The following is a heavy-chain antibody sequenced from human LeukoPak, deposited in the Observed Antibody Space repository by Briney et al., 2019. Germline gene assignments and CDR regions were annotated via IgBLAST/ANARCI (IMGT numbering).Heavy chain of an antibody. CDR1: GGSINSGGYY. D-gene: IGHD3-22*01. J-gene: IGHJ4*02. CDR3: AGDNTGYWTFDY. V-gene: IGHV4-31*03. CDR2: IYYSGST. Sequence: SETLSLTRTISGGSINSGGYYWSWIRQHPGKGLEWIGYIYYSGSTYYNLSLKSRVTISIDTSKNQFSLKLTSVTAADTAVYHCAGDNTGYWTFDYWGQGTLVTVSS.